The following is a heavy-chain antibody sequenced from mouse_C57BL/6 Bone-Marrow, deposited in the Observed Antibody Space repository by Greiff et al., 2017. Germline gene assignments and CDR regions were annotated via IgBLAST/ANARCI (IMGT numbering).Heavy chain of an antibody. V-gene: IGHV5-12*01. Sequence: EVKVVESGGGLVQPGGSLKLSCAASGFTFSDYYMYWVRQTPEKRLEWVAYISNGGGSTYYPDTVKGRFTISRDNAKNTLYLQMSRLKSEDTAMYYCARYYYGGFDYWGQGTTLTVSS. CDR1: GFTFSDYY. CDR2: ISNGGGST. J-gene: IGHJ2*01. D-gene: IGHD1-1*01. CDR3: ARYYYGGFDY.